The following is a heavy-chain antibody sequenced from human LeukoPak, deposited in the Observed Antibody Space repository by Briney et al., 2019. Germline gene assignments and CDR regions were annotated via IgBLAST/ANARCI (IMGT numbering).Heavy chain of an antibody. D-gene: IGHD3-22*01. CDR1: GGTFSSYA. J-gene: IGHJ4*02. V-gene: IGHV1-69*04. Sequence: GSSVKVPCKASGGTFSSYAISWVRQAPGQGLEWMGRIIPILGIANYAQKFQGRVTITADKSTSTAYMELSSLRSEDTAVYYCARGPNYYDSSGYYYLGYWGQGTLVTVSS. CDR2: IIPILGIA. CDR3: ARGPNYYDSSGYYYLGY.